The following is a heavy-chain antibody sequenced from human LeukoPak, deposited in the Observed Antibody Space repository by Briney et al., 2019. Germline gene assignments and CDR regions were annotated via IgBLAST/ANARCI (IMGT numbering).Heavy chain of an antibody. D-gene: IGHD4-17*01. CDR1: RFTVNSNC. CDR2: IYSSDGANT. CDR3: AHYRYGDYIY. V-gene: IGHV3-53*01. Sequence: PGGSLRLSCAASRFTVNSNCMTWVRQAPGKGLEWVSLIYSSDGANTYYADSVKGRFTISRDKSKNTIYLHMNSLRAEDTAVYYCAHYRYGDYIYWGQGTLVTVSS. J-gene: IGHJ4*02.